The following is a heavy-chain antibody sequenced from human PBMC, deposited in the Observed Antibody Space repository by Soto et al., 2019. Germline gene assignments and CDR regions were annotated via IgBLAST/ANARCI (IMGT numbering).Heavy chain of an antibody. CDR1: GFTFSSYG. CDR2: ISYDGSNK. J-gene: IGHJ5*02. CDR3: AKAHVIEYSSSRYNRFDP. Sequence: GGSLRLSCAASGFTFSSYGMHWVRQAPGKGLEWVAVISYDGSNKYYADSVKGRFTISRDNSKNTLYLQMNSLRAEDTAVYYCAKAHVIEYSSSRYNRFDPWGQGTLVTVYS. D-gene: IGHD6-6*01. V-gene: IGHV3-30*18.